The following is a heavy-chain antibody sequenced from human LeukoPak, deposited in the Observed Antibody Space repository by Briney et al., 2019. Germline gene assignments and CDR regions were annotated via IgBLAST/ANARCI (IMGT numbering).Heavy chain of an antibody. CDR2: IYYSGST. Sequence: SETLSLTCTVSGGSISSYYWSWIRQPPGKGLEWIRYIYYSGSTNYNPSLKSRVTISVDTSKNQFSLKLSSVTAADTAVYYCARETAAGTGEGPGYYYMDVWGKGSTVTVSS. CDR1: GGSISSYY. V-gene: IGHV4-59*01. D-gene: IGHD6-13*01. CDR3: ARETAAGTGEGPGYYYMDV. J-gene: IGHJ6*03.